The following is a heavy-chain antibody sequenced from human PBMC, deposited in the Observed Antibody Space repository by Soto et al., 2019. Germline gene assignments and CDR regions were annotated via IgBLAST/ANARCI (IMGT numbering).Heavy chain of an antibody. CDR3: ASLIHRYYYDSSGYYWSLDDAFDI. CDR1: GFTFSSYG. Sequence: GGSLRLSCAASGFTFSSYGMHWVRQAPGKGLEWVAVIWYDGSNKYYADSVKGRFTISRDNSKNTLYLQMNSLRAEDTAVYYCASLIHRYYYDSSGYYWSLDDAFDIWGQGTMVTVSS. V-gene: IGHV3-33*01. J-gene: IGHJ3*02. CDR2: IWYDGSNK. D-gene: IGHD3-22*01.